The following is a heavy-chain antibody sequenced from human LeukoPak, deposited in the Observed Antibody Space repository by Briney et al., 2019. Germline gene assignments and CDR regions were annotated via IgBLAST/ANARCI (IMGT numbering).Heavy chain of an antibody. D-gene: IGHD5-24*01. Sequence: SETLSLTCTVSGYSISSGYYWGWIRQAPGKGLEGIGSIYHSGSTYYNPSLKSRVTISVDTAKNQFSLKLSSVTAADTAVYYCARDIEMATTFDYWGQGTLVTVSS. CDR2: IYHSGST. V-gene: IGHV4-38-2*02. J-gene: IGHJ4*02. CDR3: ARDIEMATTFDY. CDR1: GYSISSGYY.